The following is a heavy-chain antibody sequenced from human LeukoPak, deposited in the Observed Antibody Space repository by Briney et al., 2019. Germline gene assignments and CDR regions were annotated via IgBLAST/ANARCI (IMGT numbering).Heavy chain of an antibody. Sequence: SETLSLTCTVSGGSISSSSYYWGWIRQPPGKGLEWIGSIYYSGSTYYYPSLKSRVTISVDTSKNQFSLKLSSVTAADTAVYYCARRHGSGWYRLFDYWGQGTLVTVSS. CDR1: GGSISSSSYY. D-gene: IGHD6-19*01. J-gene: IGHJ4*02. CDR3: ARRHGSGWYRLFDY. V-gene: IGHV4-39*01. CDR2: IYYSGST.